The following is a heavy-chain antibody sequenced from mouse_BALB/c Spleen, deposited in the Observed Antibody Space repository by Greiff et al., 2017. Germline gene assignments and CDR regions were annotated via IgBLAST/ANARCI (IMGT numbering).Heavy chain of an antibody. V-gene: IGHV5-4*02. CDR2: ISDGGSYT. J-gene: IGHJ4*01. CDR3: ARDLDYGNAMDY. D-gene: IGHD1-1*02. CDR1: GFTFSDYY. Sequence: EVQVVESGGGLVKPGGSLKLSCAASGFTFSDYYMYWVRQTPEKRLEWVATISDGGSYTYYPDSVKGRFTISRDNAKNNLYLQMSSLKSEDTAMYYCARDLDYGNAMDYWGQGTSVTVSS.